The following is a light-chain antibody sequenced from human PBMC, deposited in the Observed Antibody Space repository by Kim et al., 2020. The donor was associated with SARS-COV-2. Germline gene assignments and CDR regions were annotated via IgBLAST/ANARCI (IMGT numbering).Light chain of an antibody. J-gene: IGLJ2*01. V-gene: IGLV3-27*01. Sequence: SYELTQPSSVSVSPGQTTRITYSGDILAEKFGRWFQQKPGQAPVMVIHKDNERPSGIPERFSGSSSGTTVTLTISGAQVEDEADYYCYSTADNNQEEVFGGGTQLTVL. CDR2: KDN. CDR3: YSTADNNQEEV. CDR1: ILAEKF.